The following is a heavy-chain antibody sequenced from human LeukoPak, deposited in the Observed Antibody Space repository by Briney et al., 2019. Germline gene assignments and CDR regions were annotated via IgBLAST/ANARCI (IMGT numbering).Heavy chain of an antibody. Sequence: GGSLRLSCAASGGTFSSFWMTWVRQAPGKGLEWVANIKQDGSEKYYVDSVKGRFTISRDNAKNTLYLQMNSLRVEDTAVYYCARDWYHAIDYWGQGTLVTVSS. CDR3: ARDWYHAIDY. CDR1: GGTFSSFW. CDR2: IKQDGSEK. V-gene: IGHV3-7*01. J-gene: IGHJ4*02. D-gene: IGHD6-13*01.